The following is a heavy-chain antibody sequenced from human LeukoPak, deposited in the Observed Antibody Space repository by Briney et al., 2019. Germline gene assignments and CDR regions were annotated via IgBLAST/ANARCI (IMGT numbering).Heavy chain of an antibody. D-gene: IGHD4-17*01. CDR2: IYYSGST. J-gene: IGHJ4*02. CDR1: GGSITYYY. V-gene: IGHV4-59*01. Sequence: PSETLSLTCTVSGGSITYYYWSWIRQPPGKGLEWIGYIYYSGSTNYNPSLKSRVTISVDTSKNQFSLKLSSVTAADTAAYYCARNYGDYERYFDYWGQGTLVTVSS. CDR3: ARNYGDYERYFDY.